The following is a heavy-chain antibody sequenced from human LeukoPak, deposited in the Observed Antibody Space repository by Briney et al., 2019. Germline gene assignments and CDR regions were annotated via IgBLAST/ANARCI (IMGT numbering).Heavy chain of an antibody. CDR2: INQGGSDK. Sequence: PGGSLRLSCAASGFTFSNYAMSWVRQAPGKGLEWVANINQGGSDKYYVDSVKGRFTISRDNANNLLYLQMNSLRGEDTAVYYCTRDRSRAEDDWGQGTLVTVSS. D-gene: IGHD1-14*01. V-gene: IGHV3-7*01. J-gene: IGHJ4*02. CDR3: TRDRSRAEDD. CDR1: GFTFSNYA.